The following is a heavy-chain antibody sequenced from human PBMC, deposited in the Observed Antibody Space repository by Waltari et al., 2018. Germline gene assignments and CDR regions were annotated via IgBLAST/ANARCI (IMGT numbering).Heavy chain of an antibody. CDR3: ARGFTVQEY. Sequence: EVQLVESGGGLVNPGGSLRLSCAASGLTFSSYGMNWVRQAPGKGLEWFSSISSTSTYLYYADSVKGRFTISRDNAKSSLYLQMNSLTAEDTAVYYCARGFTVQEYWGQGTLVTVSS. CDR2: ISSTSTYL. J-gene: IGHJ4*02. D-gene: IGHD4-17*01. V-gene: IGHV3-21*02. CDR1: GLTFSSYG.